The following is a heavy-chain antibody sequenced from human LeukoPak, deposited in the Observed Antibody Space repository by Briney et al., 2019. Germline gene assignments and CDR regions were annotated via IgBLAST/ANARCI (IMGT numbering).Heavy chain of an antibody. Sequence: GGSLRLSCATSGFSFTDYPMNWVRQAPGKGLECVSLISANGGATYYADSVKGRFTISRDNSKSTLYLQMNSLRADDTAVYYCAKASGSPYYFDYWGQGTLVTVSS. J-gene: IGHJ4*02. D-gene: IGHD3-10*01. V-gene: IGHV3-23*01. CDR3: AKASGSPYYFDY. CDR2: ISANGGAT. CDR1: GFSFTDYP.